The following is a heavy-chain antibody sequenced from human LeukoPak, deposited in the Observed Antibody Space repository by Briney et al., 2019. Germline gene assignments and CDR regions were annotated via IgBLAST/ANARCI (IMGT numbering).Heavy chain of an antibody. CDR2: ISSSSSYI. D-gene: IGHD3-22*01. V-gene: IGHV3-21*04. CDR1: GFTFSSYS. CDR3: ARDLRDSSGYYFFDY. J-gene: IGHJ4*02. Sequence: PGGSLRLSCAASGFTFSSYSMNWVRQAPGKGLEWVSSISSSSSYIYYADSVKGRFTISRDNSKNMLYLQMNSLRAEDTAVYYCARDLRDSSGYYFFDYWGQGTLVTVSS.